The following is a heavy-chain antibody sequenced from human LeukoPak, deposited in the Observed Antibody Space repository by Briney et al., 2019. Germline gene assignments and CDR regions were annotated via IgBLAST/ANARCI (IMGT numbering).Heavy chain of an antibody. D-gene: IGHD1-1*01. CDR3: ATGRNWNDGGDAFDI. CDR2: IIPILGIA. J-gene: IGHJ3*02. V-gene: IGHV1-69*04. Sequence: SVKVSCKASGGTFSSYAISWVRQAPGQGLEWMGRIIPILGIANYAQKFQGRVTITADKSTSTAYMELSSLRSEDTAVYYRATGRNWNDGGDAFDIWGQGTMVTVSS. CDR1: GGTFSSYA.